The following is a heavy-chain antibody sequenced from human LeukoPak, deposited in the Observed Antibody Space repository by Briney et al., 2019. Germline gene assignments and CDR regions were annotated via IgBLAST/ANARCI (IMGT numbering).Heavy chain of an antibody. V-gene: IGHV3-30*04. CDR1: GFTFSSYP. CDR3: TLLYYVMSY. D-gene: IGHD3-3*01. Sequence: GGSLGLSCAASGFTFSSYPMHWVRQAPGKGLEWVAVISYDGRNKYYADSVKGRFTISRDNSKNTLYLQMNGLRVEDTALYYCTLLYYVMSYWGQGTLVTVSS. CDR2: ISYDGRNK. J-gene: IGHJ4*02.